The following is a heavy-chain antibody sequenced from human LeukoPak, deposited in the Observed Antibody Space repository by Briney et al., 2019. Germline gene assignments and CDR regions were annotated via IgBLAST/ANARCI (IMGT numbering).Heavy chain of an antibody. V-gene: IGHV4-4*07. J-gene: IGHJ5*02. CDR3: ARAPTGTGGWNWFDP. CDR2: IYPSGST. CDR1: GGSISSYY. Sequence: SETLSLTCTVSGGSISSYYWSWIWQPAGKGLELIGRIYPSGSTNYNPSLKSRVTLSVDTSKNQFSLKLSSVTAADTAVYYCARAPTGTGGWNWFDPWGQGTLVTVSS. D-gene: IGHD1-1*01.